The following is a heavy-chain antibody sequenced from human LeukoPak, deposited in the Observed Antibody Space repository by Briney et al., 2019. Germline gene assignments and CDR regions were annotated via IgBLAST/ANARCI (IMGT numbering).Heavy chain of an antibody. CDR2: MNPNSGNT. CDR1: GYTFTSYD. V-gene: IGHV1-8*01. J-gene: IGHJ5*02. Sequence: GASVKVSCKASGYTFTSYDINWVRQATGQGLEWMGWMNPNSGNTGYAQKFQGRVTMTRNTSISTAYMELSSLRSEDTAVYYCARGRGRSRSSGWRNWFDPWGQRTLVTVSS. CDR3: ARGRGRSRSSGWRNWFDP. D-gene: IGHD6-19*01.